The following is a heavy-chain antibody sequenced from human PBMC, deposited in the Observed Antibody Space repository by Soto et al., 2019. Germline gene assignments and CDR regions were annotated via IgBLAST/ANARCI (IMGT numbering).Heavy chain of an antibody. Sequence: PGESLKISCRGSGYRFTTYWIGWVRQMPGKGLEWMAIIYPGDSATTDTRYSPSFQGQVTISADKSVSTAYLQWSSLKTSDTGMYYCAVRGYLDTILYWGQGTLVTVSS. CDR2: IYPGDSATTDT. J-gene: IGHJ4*02. V-gene: IGHV5-51*01. CDR1: GYRFTTYW. D-gene: IGHD5-18*01. CDR3: AVRGYLDTILY.